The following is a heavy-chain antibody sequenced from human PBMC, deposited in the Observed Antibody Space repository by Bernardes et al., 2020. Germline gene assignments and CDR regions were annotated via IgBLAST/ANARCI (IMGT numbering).Heavy chain of an antibody. J-gene: IGHJ4*02. D-gene: IGHD4-17*01. Sequence: TLYLTFTGSGGSISISSYYWGWIRQPPGKGLEWIGSIYYSGSTYYNPSLKSRVTISVDTSKNQFSLKLSSVTAADTAVYYCAIGDDYGDYLERYWGQGTLVTVSS. CDR2: IYYSGST. CDR1: GGSISISSYY. V-gene: IGHV4-39*01. CDR3: AIGDDYGDYLERY.